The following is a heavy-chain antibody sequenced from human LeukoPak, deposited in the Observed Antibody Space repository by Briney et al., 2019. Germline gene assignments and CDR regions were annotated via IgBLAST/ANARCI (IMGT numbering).Heavy chain of an antibody. Sequence: PGGSLRLSCAASGFTFSSYAMHWVRQAPGKGLEWVAVISYDGSNKYYADSVKGRFTISRDNSKNTLYLQMNSLRAEDTAVYYCVSSWYTQTDWGNPKLDYWGQGTLVTVSS. CDR1: GFTFSSYA. V-gene: IGHV3-30-3*01. D-gene: IGHD6-13*01. CDR3: VSSWYTQTDWGNPKLDY. CDR2: ISYDGSNK. J-gene: IGHJ4*02.